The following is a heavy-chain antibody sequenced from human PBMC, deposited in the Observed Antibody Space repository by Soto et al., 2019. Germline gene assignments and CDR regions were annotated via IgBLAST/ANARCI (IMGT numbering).Heavy chain of an antibody. Sequence: GESLKISCKGSGYTFRNYWIGWVRQMPGKGLEWMGITHPSDSDTRYSPSFQGQVTLSADKSISTAYLQWSSLKASDTAMYYCARHVGEVVAATPYYHYYMDVWGKGTSVTVSS. J-gene: IGHJ6*03. V-gene: IGHV5-51*01. D-gene: IGHD2-15*01. CDR1: GYTFRNYW. CDR3: ARHVGEVVAATPYYHYYMDV. CDR2: THPSDSDT.